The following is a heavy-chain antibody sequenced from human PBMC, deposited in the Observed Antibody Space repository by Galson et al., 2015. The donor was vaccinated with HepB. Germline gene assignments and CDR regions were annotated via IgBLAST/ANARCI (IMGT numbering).Heavy chain of an antibody. CDR2: LNSDGNTT. CDR3: ARVFRTYYDSSGYYF. D-gene: IGHD3-22*01. J-gene: IGHJ4*02. Sequence: SLRLSCAASGFTFSSYWMHWVRHAPGKGLVWVSRLNSDGNTTGYADSVKGRFTISRDNAKNTLYLQMNSLRAEDTAVYYCARVFRTYYDSSGYYFWGQGTLVPVSS. CDR1: GFTFSSYW. V-gene: IGHV3-74*01.